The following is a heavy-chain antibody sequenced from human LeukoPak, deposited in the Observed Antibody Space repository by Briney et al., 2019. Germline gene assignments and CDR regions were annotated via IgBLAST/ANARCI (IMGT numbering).Heavy chain of an antibody. Sequence: GGSLRPSCAASGLTFSSHWMHWVRQAPGKGLVWVSRITNDGSSTTYADSVKGRFTISRDNAKNMLYLQVNSLRAEDTALYYCAKAPGTTVTTFPDYWGQGTLVTVSS. D-gene: IGHD4-17*01. V-gene: IGHV3-74*01. CDR3: AKAPGTTVTTFPDY. CDR2: ITNDGSST. CDR1: GLTFSSHW. J-gene: IGHJ4*02.